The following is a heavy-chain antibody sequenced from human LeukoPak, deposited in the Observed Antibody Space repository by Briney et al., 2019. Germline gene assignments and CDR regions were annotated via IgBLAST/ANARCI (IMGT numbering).Heavy chain of an antibody. V-gene: IGHV1-69*05. D-gene: IGHD3-22*01. Sequence: SVKVSCKASGGTFSSYAISWVRQAPGQGLEWMGRIIPIFGTANYAQKFQGRVTITTDESTSTAYMELSSLRSEDTAVYYCAKVGYYYDSSADEGYFDYWGQGTLVTVSS. CDR1: GGTFSSYA. CDR3: AKVGYYYDSSADEGYFDY. J-gene: IGHJ4*02. CDR2: IIPIFGTA.